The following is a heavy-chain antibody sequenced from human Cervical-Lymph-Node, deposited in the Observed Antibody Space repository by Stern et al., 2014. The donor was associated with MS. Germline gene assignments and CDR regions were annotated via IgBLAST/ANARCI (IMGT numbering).Heavy chain of an antibody. CDR3: ATQGRALAPD. CDR1: GDSISSGNYY. J-gene: IGHJ4*02. CDR2: IYSSGTT. V-gene: IGHV4-61*02. Sequence: QVQLQESGPGLVKPSQTLSLTCTVSGDSISSGNYYWSWIRQPAGQGLEWIGRIYSSGTTYYNPSLRSRVTISIDTSNNHSPLRLSSGTATDTAVYYCATQGRALAPDWGQGTLVTVSS.